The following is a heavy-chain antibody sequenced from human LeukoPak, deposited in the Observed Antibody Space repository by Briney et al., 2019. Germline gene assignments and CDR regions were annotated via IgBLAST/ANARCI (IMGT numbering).Heavy chain of an antibody. D-gene: IGHD5-18*01. CDR3: AKVVPGYSYAQYSVNDLLCLDY. CDR2: ISGSGGST. CDR1: GFTFSSYA. Sequence: GGALRLSCAASGFTFSSYAMSWVRQAPGKGLERVPDISGSGGSTYYADSVKGRFTISRDNSKNTLYLQMNSLRAEDTAVYYCAKVVPGYSYAQYSVNDLLCLDYWGQGTLVTVSS. V-gene: IGHV3-23*01. J-gene: IGHJ4*02.